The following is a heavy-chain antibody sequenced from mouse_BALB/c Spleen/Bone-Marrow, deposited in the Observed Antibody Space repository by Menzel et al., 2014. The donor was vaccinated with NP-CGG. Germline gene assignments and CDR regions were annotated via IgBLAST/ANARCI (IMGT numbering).Heavy chain of an antibody. CDR1: GYSFTSYW. V-gene: IGHV1S126*01. D-gene: IGHD1-2*01. J-gene: IGHJ4*01. CDR2: IDPSDSGT. CDR3: ARDGITTATYYYAMDY. Sequence: VQLQQSGPQLVRPGASVKISCKASGYSFTSYWMHWVKQRPGQGLERIGMIDPSDSGTRLNQKFKNKATLTVDKSSSTAYMQLSSPTSEDSAVYYCARDGITTATYYYAMDYWGQGTSVTVSS.